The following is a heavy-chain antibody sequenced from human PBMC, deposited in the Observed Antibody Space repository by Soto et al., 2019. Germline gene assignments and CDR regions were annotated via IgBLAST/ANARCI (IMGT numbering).Heavy chain of an antibody. D-gene: IGHD3-22*01. CDR2: VNHSGDT. CDR3: ARVGYFDSSGFYAPFDY. J-gene: IGHJ4*02. V-gene: IGHV4-34*01. Sequence: KGSETRSLTCAVYGQSFSGYYGSWIRQPPGKGLEWIGEVNHSGDTTYNPSLRSRVTISADTSKSQFSLKVKSVTAADTAVYYCARVGYFDSSGFYAPFDYWGRGSLVPVS. CDR1: GQSFSGYY.